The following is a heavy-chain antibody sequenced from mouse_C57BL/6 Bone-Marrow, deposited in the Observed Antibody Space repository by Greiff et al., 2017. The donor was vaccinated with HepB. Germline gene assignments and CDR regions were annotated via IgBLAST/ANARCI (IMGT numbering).Heavy chain of an antibody. CDR3: ARSTTVVYYFDY. Sequence: VQLQQSGAELVKPGASVKLSCKASGYTFTSYWMHWVKQRPGQGLEWIGMIHPNSGSTNYNEKFKSKATLTVDKSSSTAYMQLSSLTSEDSAVYYCARSTTVVYYFDYWGQGTTLTVSS. CDR2: IHPNSGST. D-gene: IGHD1-1*01. V-gene: IGHV1-64*01. CDR1: GYTFTSYW. J-gene: IGHJ2*01.